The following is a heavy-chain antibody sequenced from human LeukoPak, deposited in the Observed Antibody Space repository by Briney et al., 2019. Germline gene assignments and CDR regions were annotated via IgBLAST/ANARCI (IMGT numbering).Heavy chain of an antibody. CDR1: GYTFTSYD. CDR2: MNPNSGNT. J-gene: IGHJ3*01. D-gene: IGHD3-22*01. CDR3: AGNYYDSMYRPF. Sequence: ASVKVSCKASGYTFTSYDINWVRQATGQGLEWMGWMNPNSGNTGYAQKFQGRVTMTRNTSISTAYMELSSLRSEDTAVYYCAGNYYDSMYRPFWGQGTMVTVSS. V-gene: IGHV1-8*01.